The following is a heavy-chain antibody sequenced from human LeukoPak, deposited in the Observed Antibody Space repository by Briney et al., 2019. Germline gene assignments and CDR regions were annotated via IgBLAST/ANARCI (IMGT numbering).Heavy chain of an antibody. D-gene: IGHD2-2*01. CDR2: IAYEGSEK. Sequence: GGSLRLSCAASGSIFSGHLLHWVRQAPGKGLEWVAVIAYEGSEKYHADSVKGRFAISRDDSDHTVYLQMNSLRPEDTAVYYCAREGDRHCTCDSWGRGTLVTVSS. V-gene: IGHV3-30*01. J-gene: IGHJ4*02. CDR3: AREGDRHCTCDS. CDR1: GSIFSGHL.